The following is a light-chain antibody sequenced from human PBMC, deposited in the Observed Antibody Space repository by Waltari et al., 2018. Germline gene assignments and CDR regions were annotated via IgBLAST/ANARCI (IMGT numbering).Light chain of an antibody. CDR1: QSISSW. J-gene: IGKJ1*01. CDR3: QQYNSYSWT. V-gene: IGKV1-5*03. CDR2: KAS. Sequence: DIQMTQSPSTLSASVGDRVTITCRASQSISSWLAWYQQKPGKAPKLLIYKASSLESGVPSRFSGRRSDTEFTLTISSLQPDDFATYYSQQYNSYSWTFGQGTKVEIK.